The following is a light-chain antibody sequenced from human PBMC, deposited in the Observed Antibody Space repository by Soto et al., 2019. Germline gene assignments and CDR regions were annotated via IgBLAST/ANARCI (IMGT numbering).Light chain of an antibody. CDR3: CSYAGDGSYVI. J-gene: IGLJ2*01. Sequence: QSALTQPASVAGSPGQSVAISCTGTSSDVGAYNYVSWYQQHPGKAPKLLLSEVSNRPAGVSDRFSGSKSGNTASLTISGLQAEDEADYYCCSYAGDGSYVIFGGGTKLTVL. CDR2: EVS. CDR1: SSDVGAYNY. V-gene: IGLV2-14*01.